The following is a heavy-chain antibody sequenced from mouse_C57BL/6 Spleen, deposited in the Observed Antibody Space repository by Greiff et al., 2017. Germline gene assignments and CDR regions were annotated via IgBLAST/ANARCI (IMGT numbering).Heavy chain of an antibody. CDR3: AISSPNSNFYYYAMDD. D-gene: IGHD2-5*01. CDR2: IRNKANGYTT. V-gene: IGHV7-3*01. Sequence: EVKLMESGGGLVQPGGSLSLSCAASGFTFTDYYMSWVRQPPGKALEWLGFIRNKANGYTTEYSASVKGRFTISRDNSQSILYLQMNALRAEDSATYYCAISSPNSNFYYYAMDDWGQGTSVTVSS. J-gene: IGHJ4*01. CDR1: GFTFTDYY.